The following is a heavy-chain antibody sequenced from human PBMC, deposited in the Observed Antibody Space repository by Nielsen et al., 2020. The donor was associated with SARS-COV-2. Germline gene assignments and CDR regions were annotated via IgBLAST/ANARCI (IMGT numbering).Heavy chain of an antibody. D-gene: IGHD3-3*01. J-gene: IGHJ6*02. Sequence: WVRQAPGQGLEWMGWISAYNGNTNYAQKLQGRVTVTTDTSTSTAYMELSRLRSDDTAVYYCAREEGITIFGVVINDYYYGMDVWGQGTTVTVSS. CDR3: AREEGITIFGVVINDYYYGMDV. V-gene: IGHV1-18*01. CDR2: ISAYNGNT.